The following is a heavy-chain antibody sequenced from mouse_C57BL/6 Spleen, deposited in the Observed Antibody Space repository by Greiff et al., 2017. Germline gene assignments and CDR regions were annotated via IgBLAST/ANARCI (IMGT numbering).Heavy chain of an antibody. J-gene: IGHJ2*01. CDR1: GYAFRSYW. CDR2: IYPGDGDT. V-gene: IGHV1-80*01. CDR3: ARPKTCSFDY. Sequence: VKLMESGAELVKPGASVKISCKASGYAFRSYWMNWVKQRPGKGLEWIGQIYPGDGDTNYNGKFKGKATLTADKSSSTAYMQLSSLTSEDSAVYFCARPKTCSFDYWGQGTTLTVSS.